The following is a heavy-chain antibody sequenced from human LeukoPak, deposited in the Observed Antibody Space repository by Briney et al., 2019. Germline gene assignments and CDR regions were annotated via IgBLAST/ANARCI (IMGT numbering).Heavy chain of an antibody. Sequence: GGSLRLSCAASGFTFSNYGMHWVRQAPGKGLEWVAATWYDGSNKYYADSVKGRFTISRDNSKNTLYLQMNSLRAEDTAVYFCAREGHCTTTSCSNYDGMDVWGQGTTLTVSS. V-gene: IGHV3-33*01. CDR2: TWYDGSNK. D-gene: IGHD2-2*01. CDR1: GFTFSNYG. J-gene: IGHJ6*02. CDR3: AREGHCTTTSCSNYDGMDV.